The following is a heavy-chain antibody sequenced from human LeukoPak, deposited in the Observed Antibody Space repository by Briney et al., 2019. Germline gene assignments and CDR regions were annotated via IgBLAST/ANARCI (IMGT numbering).Heavy chain of an antibody. Sequence: RTGGSLRLSCAASGFTFSDYYMSWIRQAPGKGLEWVSYISSSGSTIYYADSVKGRFTVSRDNAKNSLYLQMNSLRAEDTAVYYCARLAPKYQLLLDYWGQGTLVTVPS. CDR1: GFTFSDYY. V-gene: IGHV3-11*01. CDR3: ARLAPKYQLLLDY. D-gene: IGHD2-2*01. J-gene: IGHJ4*02. CDR2: ISSSGSTI.